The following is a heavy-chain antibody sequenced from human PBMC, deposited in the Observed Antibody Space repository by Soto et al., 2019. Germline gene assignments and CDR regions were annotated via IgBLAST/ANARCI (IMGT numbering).Heavy chain of an antibody. V-gene: IGHV3-21*01. Sequence: PGGSLRLSCAASGFTFSSYSMNWVRQAPGKGLEWVSSISSSSSYIYYADSVKGRFTISRDNAKNSLYLQMNSLRAEDTAVYYCARDSTVTTYAFDIWGQGTMVTVSS. D-gene: IGHD4-17*01. CDR2: ISSSSSYI. J-gene: IGHJ3*02. CDR3: ARDSTVTTYAFDI. CDR1: GFTFSSYS.